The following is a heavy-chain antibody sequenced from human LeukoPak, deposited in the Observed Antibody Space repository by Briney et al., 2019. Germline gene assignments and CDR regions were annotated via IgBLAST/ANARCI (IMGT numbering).Heavy chain of an antibody. CDR2: ISGSTRTI. D-gene: IGHD5/OR15-5a*01. CDR1: GFTFSSYA. V-gene: IGHV3-48*01. J-gene: IGHJ4*02. Sequence: GGSLRLSCAASGFTFSSYAMNWVRQGPGTGLEWASYISGSTRTIYYADSVKGRFTISRDNAKNSLYLQMNSLRAEDTAVYYCARVLQTLGGVSFDYWGQGTLVTVSS. CDR3: ARVLQTLGGVSFDY.